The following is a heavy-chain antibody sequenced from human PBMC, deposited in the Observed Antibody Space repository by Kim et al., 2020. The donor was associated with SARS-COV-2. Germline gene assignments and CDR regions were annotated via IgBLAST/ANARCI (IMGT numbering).Heavy chain of an antibody. CDR3: ARGTELVWFGGLLPNWFDP. Sequence: ASVKVSCKASGYTFTDFYMHWVRQAPGHGLEWMGWINPNSGGTHYSLKYQGRVTMTRDTSISTAYMELSSLRFDDTAIYYCARGTELVWFGGLLPNWFDPWGQGALVTVSS. CDR2: INPNSGGT. CDR1: GYTFTDFY. J-gene: IGHJ5*02. V-gene: IGHV1-2*02. D-gene: IGHD3-10*01.